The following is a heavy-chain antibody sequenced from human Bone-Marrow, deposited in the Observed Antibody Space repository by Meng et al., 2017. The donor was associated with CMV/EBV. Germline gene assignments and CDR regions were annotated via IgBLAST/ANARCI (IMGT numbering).Heavy chain of an antibody. Sequence: SQTLSLTCAVYGGSFSGYYWSWIRQPPGKGLEWIGEINHSGSTNYNPSLKGRVTISVDTSKNQFSLKLSSVTAADTAVYYCARGLWARFDPWGQGTLVTVSS. D-gene: IGHD2-21*01. CDR2: INHSGST. CDR1: GGSFSGYY. J-gene: IGHJ5*02. V-gene: IGHV4-34*01. CDR3: ARGLWARFDP.